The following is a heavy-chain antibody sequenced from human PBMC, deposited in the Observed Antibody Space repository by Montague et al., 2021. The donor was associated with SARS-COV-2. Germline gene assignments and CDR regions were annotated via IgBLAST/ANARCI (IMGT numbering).Heavy chain of an antibody. Sequence: SETLSLTCAVYGGSFSGDCWSWIRQPPGKGLEWIGEIYHSGSTNYNPSLKSRVTISVDTSKNQFSLKLSSVTAADTAVYYCARVGYFGSGTSLSLDDWGQGTLVTVSS. J-gene: IGHJ4*02. CDR1: GGSFSGDC. D-gene: IGHD3-10*01. V-gene: IGHV4-34*01. CDR2: IYHSGST. CDR3: ARVGYFGSGTSLSLDD.